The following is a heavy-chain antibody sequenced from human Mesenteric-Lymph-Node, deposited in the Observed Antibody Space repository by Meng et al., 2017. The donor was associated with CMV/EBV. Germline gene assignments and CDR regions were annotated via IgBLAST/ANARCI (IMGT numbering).Heavy chain of an antibody. CDR2: ISSRSSYI. CDR1: GFTFSSYS. V-gene: IGHV3-21*04. J-gene: IGHJ3*02. CDR3: ARVLLNSDDAFDI. D-gene: IGHD3-10*02. Sequence: GGSLRLSCTASGFTFSSYSMNWVRQAPGKGLEWVSSISSRSSYIYYADSVKGRFTVSRDNANNSLFLQVNSLRAEDTAVYYCARVLLNSDDAFDIWGQGTMVTVSS.